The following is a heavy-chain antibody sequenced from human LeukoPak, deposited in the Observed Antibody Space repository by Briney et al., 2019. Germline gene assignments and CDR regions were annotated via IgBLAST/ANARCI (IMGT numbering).Heavy chain of an antibody. J-gene: IGHJ3*02. V-gene: IGHV3-53*01. CDR2: IYSGGST. Sequence: SGGSLRPSCAASGFTVSSNYMSWVRQAPGKGLEWVSVIYSGGSTYYADSVKGRFTISRDNSKNTLYLQMNSLRAEDTAVYYCARDRNYYGSGKDAFDIWGQGTMVTVSS. D-gene: IGHD3-10*01. CDR3: ARDRNYYGSGKDAFDI. CDR1: GFTVSSNY.